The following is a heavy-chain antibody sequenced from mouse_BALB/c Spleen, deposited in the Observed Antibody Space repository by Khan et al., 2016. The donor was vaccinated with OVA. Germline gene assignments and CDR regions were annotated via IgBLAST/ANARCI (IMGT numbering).Heavy chain of an antibody. Sequence: VKLKQSGPSLVAPSQSLSITCTVSGFSLSSYGVNWVRQPPGKGLEWLGVIWGDGSTNYHSALISRLIITKDNSKSQVFLKLNSLQTDDTATYYCAKFTPDYYSMDYWGQGTSVTVSS. D-gene: IGHD1-1*01. CDR3: AKFTPDYYSMDY. J-gene: IGHJ4*01. V-gene: IGHV2-3*01. CDR2: IWGDGST. CDR1: GFSLSSYG.